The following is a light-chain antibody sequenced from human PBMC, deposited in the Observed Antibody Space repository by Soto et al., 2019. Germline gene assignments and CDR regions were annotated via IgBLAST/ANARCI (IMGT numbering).Light chain of an antibody. J-gene: IGKJ5*01. V-gene: IGKV3-20*01. Sequence: EIILTQSQDTLCLSPGARATISCSASQTVSSNYLAGCQQRPGQAPRLLIYGASTRAAGIPDRFSGSGSGTDFTLTITRLEPEDSAVYFCQQYTGPPTTFGQGTRLEIK. CDR1: QTVSSNY. CDR2: GAS. CDR3: QQYTGPPTT.